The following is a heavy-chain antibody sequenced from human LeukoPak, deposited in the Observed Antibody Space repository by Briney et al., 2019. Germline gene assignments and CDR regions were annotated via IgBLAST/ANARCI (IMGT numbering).Heavy chain of an antibody. V-gene: IGHV4-34*01. D-gene: IGHD2-2*01. CDR3: ARHPRGGTSCCCLDY. Sequence: PSETLSLTCAVYGGSFSGYYWSWIRQPPGKGLEWIGEINHSGSTNYNPSLKSRVTISVDTSKNRFSLKLSSVTAADTAVYYCARHPRGGTSCCCLDYWGQGTLVTVSS. CDR2: INHSGST. CDR1: GGSFSGYY. J-gene: IGHJ4*02.